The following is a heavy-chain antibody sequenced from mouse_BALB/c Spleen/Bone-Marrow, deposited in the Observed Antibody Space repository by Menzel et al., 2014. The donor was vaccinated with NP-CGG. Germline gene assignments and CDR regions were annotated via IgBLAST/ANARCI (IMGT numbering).Heavy chain of an antibody. V-gene: IGHV2-9*02. D-gene: IGHD1-1*01. Sequence: VKLVESGPGLVAPSQSLSIPCTVSGFSLTSYGVHWVRQPPGKGLEWLGVIWAGGSTNYNSALMSRLSISKDNSKSQVFLEMNSLQTDDTAMYYCARYYGSSQAWFAYWGQGTLVTVSA. CDR2: IWAGGST. CDR1: GFSLTSYG. CDR3: ARYYGSSQAWFAY. J-gene: IGHJ3*01.